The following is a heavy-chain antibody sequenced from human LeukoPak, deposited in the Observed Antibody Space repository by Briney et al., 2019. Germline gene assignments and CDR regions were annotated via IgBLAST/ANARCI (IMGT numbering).Heavy chain of an antibody. CDR3: ASDSLLTGYYGDAFDI. V-gene: IGHV1-2*02. CDR1: GYTFTGYY. J-gene: IGHJ3*02. D-gene: IGHD3-9*01. Sequence: ASVKVSCKASGYTFTGYYMHWVRQAPGQGLEWMGWINPNSGGTNYAQKFQGRVTMTRDTSISTAYMELSRLRSDDTAVYYCASDSLLTGYYGDAFDIWGQGTMVTVSS. CDR2: INPNSGGT.